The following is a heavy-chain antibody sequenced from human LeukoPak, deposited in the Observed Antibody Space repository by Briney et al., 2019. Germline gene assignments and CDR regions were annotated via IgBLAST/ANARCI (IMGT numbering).Heavy chain of an antibody. Sequence: PSETLSLTCAVYGGSFSGYYWSWIRQPPGKGLEWIGEINHSGSTNYNPSLKSRVTISVDTSKNQFSLKLSSVTAADTAVYYCARVRDGIYYFDYWGQGTLVTVSS. CDR1: GGSFSGYY. D-gene: IGHD5-24*01. CDR2: INHSGST. J-gene: IGHJ4*02. V-gene: IGHV4-34*01. CDR3: ARVRDGIYYFDY.